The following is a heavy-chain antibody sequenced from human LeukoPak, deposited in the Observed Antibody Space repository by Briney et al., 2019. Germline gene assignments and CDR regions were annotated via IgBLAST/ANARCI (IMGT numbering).Heavy chain of an antibody. CDR2: IRYDGSNK. J-gene: IGHJ4*02. Sequence: GGSLRLSCAASGFPFSSYGMHWVRQAPGKGLEWVAFIRYDGSNKYYADSVKGRFTISRDNSKNTLYLQMNSLRAEDTAVYYCAKASPAIAAADRVADYFDYWGQGTLVTVSS. CDR1: GFPFSSYG. D-gene: IGHD6-13*01. V-gene: IGHV3-30*02. CDR3: AKASPAIAAADRVADYFDY.